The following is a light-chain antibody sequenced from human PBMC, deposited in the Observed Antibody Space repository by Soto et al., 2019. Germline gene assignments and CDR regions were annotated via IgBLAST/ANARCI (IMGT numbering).Light chain of an antibody. V-gene: IGLV2-14*01. Sequence: QSALTQPASVSGSPGQSIPISCTGTSSDVGGYNYVSWYQQHPGKAPKLMIYDVSNRPSGVSNRFSGSKSGNTASLTISGLKAEDESDYSCSSYTRSSPLVFGVGTKVTVL. CDR1: SSDVGGYNY. CDR2: DVS. J-gene: IGLJ2*01. CDR3: SSYTRSSPLV.